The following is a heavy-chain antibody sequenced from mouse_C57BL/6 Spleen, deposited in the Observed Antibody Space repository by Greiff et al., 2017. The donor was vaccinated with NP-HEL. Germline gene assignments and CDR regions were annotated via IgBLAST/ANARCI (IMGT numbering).Heavy chain of an antibody. CDR1: GYTFTSYW. CDR2: IDPSDSET. CDR3: AREGDYDDGAWFAY. J-gene: IGHJ3*01. V-gene: IGHV1-52*01. D-gene: IGHD2-4*01. Sequence: QVQLKQPGAELVRPGSSVKLSCKASGYTFTSYWMHWVKQRPIQGLEWIGNIDPSDSETHYNQKFKDKATLTVDKSSSTAYMQLSSLTSEDSAVYYCAREGDYDDGAWFAYWGQGTLVTVSA.